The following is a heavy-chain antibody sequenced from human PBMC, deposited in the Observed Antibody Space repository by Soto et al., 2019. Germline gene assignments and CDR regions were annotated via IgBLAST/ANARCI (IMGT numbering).Heavy chain of an antibody. Sequence: QVQLQESGPGLVKPSETLSLTCTVSGGSISSYYWSWIRQPPGKGLEWIGYIYYSGSTNYNPSLKGRVTIAVDLSKNQFSLKLSSVTAADTAVYYCARGRDDQGVYYYYMDVWGKGTTVTVSS. CDR2: IYYSGST. CDR1: GGSISSYY. D-gene: IGHD1-1*01. CDR3: ARGRDDQGVYYYYMDV. J-gene: IGHJ6*03. V-gene: IGHV4-59*01.